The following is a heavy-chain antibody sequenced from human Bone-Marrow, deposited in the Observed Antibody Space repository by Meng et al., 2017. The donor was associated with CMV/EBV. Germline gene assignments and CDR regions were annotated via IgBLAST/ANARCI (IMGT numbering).Heavy chain of an antibody. V-gene: IGHV3-7*01. J-gene: IGHJ2*01. D-gene: IGHD6-13*01. Sequence: SSDWMSWVRQAPGKGLEWVANIKQDGSEKYYVESVKGRFTISRDNAKNSLYLQMNSLRAEDTAVYYCAKDGRYSSSWYRDWYFDLWGRGTLVTVSS. CDR3: AKDGRYSSSWYRDWYFDL. CDR2: IKQDGSEK. CDR1: SSDW.